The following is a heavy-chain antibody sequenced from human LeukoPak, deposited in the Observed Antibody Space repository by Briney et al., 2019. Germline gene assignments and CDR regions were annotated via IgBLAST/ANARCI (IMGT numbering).Heavy chain of an antibody. Sequence: GGSLRLSCAASGFTFSTYAMSWVRQAPGKGLERVSSISGSGSGTFYADSVKGRFTISRDNSKNTLYLQMSSLRDEDTAVYYCAKHRPTYGDLDFWGQGTLVTVSS. J-gene: IGHJ4*02. CDR3: AKHRPTYGDLDF. CDR1: GFTFSTYA. D-gene: IGHD4-17*01. CDR2: ISGSGSGT. V-gene: IGHV3-23*01.